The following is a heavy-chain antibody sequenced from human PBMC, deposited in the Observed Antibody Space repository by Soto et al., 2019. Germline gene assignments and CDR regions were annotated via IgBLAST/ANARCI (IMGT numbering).Heavy chain of an antibody. CDR3: ALGLETAWFDP. V-gene: IGHV3-48*01. Sequence: SCAASGFTFSSYSMNWVRQAPGKGPEWVSYISGSGSDMFYADSVKGRFTISRDNAKNSLYLQMNSLRVEDTAVYYCALGLETAWFDPWGQGTLVTVSS. CDR1: GFTFSSYS. CDR2: ISGSGSDM. D-gene: IGHD2-21*02. J-gene: IGHJ5*02.